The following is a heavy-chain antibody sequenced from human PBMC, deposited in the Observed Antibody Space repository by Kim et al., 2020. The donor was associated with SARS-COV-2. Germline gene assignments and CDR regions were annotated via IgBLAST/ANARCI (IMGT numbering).Heavy chain of an antibody. Sequence: GGSLRLSCAASGFTFSSYEMNWVRQAPGKGLEWVSYISSSGSTIYYADSVKGRFTISRDNAKNSLYLQMNSLRAEDTAGYYCARDPYSSSYNYYGMDVWGQGTRVTVS. J-gene: IGHJ6*02. CDR3: ARDPYSSSYNYYGMDV. V-gene: IGHV3-48*03. D-gene: IGHD6-13*01. CDR1: GFTFSSYE. CDR2: ISSSGSTI.